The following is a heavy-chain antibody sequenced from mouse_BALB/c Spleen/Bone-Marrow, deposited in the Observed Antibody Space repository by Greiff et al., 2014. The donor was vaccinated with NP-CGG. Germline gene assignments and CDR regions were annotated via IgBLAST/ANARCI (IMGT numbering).Heavy chain of an antibody. Sequence: VQLQQSGAELVRPGASVKLSCKASGYTFTSYWINWVKQRPGQGLEWIGNIYPSDSYTNYNQKFKDKATLTVDKSSSTAYMQLSSPTSEDSAFYYCPRAGPTEPFDHWGQAPPLTASP. D-gene: IGHD1-1*01. CDR2: IYPSDSYT. J-gene: IGHJ2*01. CDR3: PRAGPTEPFDH. CDR1: GYTFTSYW. V-gene: IGHV1S126*01.